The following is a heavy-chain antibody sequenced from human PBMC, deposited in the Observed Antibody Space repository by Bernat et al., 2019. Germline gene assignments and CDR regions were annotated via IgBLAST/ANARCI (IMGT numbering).Heavy chain of an antibody. D-gene: IGHD3-22*01. CDR2: IIPILGIA. CDR1: GGTFSSYA. J-gene: IGHJ4*02. V-gene: IGHV1-69*04. Sequence: QVQLVQPGAEVKKPGSSVKVSCKASGGTFSSYAISWVRQAPGQGLEWMGRIIPILGIANYAQKFQGRVTITADKSTSTAYMELSSLRSEDTAVYHCARELDDSSGYRFDYWGQGTLVTVSS. CDR3: ARELDDSSGYRFDY.